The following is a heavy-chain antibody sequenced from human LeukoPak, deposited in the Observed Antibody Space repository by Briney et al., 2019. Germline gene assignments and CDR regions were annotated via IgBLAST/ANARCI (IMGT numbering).Heavy chain of an antibody. V-gene: IGHV4-59*01. CDR3: ARSRYYYDSSGSYYFDY. J-gene: IGHJ4*02. Sequence: SETLSLTCTVSDGSISSYYWSWIRQPPGKGLEWIGYIYYSGSTNYNPSLKSRVTISVDTSKNQFSLKLSSVTAADTAVYYCARSRYYYDSSGSYYFDYWGQGTLVTVSS. D-gene: IGHD3-22*01. CDR2: IYYSGST. CDR1: DGSISSYY.